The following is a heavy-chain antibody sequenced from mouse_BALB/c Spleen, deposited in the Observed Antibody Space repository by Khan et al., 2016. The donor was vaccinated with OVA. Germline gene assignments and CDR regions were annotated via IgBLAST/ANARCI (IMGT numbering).Heavy chain of an antibody. J-gene: IGHJ4*01. CDR1: GYTFTSYW. Sequence: DLVKPGTSVKLSCKASGYTFTSYWINWIKQRPGQGLEWIGRIGPGSSNTYYNEMFKGKAALTVDTSSSLAYIQISSLSSEDSAVYFCARENYYCRSCYAMDYWGQGTSVTVSS. D-gene: IGHD1-1*01. CDR3: ARENYYCRSCYAMDY. V-gene: IGHV1S41*01. CDR2: IGPGSSNT.